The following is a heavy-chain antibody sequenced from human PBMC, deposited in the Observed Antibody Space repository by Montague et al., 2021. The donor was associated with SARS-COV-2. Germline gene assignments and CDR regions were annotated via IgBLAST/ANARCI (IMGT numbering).Heavy chain of an antibody. J-gene: IGHJ6*02. CDR1: GFTFSDYY. Sequence: SPRLSCAASGFTFSDYYMSWIRQAPGKGLEWVAVISYDGSNKYYADSVKGRFTISRDNSKNTLYLQMNSLRAEDTAVYYCARVLGGYYGMDVWGQGTTVTVSS. D-gene: IGHD2/OR15-2a*01. CDR3: ARVLGGYYGMDV. V-gene: IGHV3-30-3*01. CDR2: ISYDGSNK.